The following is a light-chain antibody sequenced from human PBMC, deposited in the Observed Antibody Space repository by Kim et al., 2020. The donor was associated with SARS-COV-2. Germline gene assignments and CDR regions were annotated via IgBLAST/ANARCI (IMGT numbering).Light chain of an antibody. V-gene: IGLV2-14*03. Sequence: QSALTQPASVSGSPGQSITISCTGTTSDIGGYNYVSWYQQHPGKAPKLMIYDVYYRPSGVSNRFSGSKSGNTASLTISGLQAEDEADYYCSSYTTSSTNVVFGGGTKLTVL. CDR2: DVY. CDR3: SSYTTSSTNVV. CDR1: TSDIGGYNY. J-gene: IGLJ2*01.